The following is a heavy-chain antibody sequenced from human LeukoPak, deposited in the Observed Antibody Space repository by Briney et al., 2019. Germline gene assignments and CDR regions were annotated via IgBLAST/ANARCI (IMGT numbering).Heavy chain of an antibody. CDR3: AKVGRRYYDSSGYYYFDY. CDR1: GFTFSSYG. D-gene: IGHD3-22*01. Sequence: GGSLRLSCAASGFTFSSYGMHWVRQAPGKGLEWVAVIWYDGSNKYYADSVKGRFTISRDDSKNTLYLQMNSLRAEDTAVYYCAKVGRRYYDSSGYYYFDYWGQGTLVTVSS. V-gene: IGHV3-33*06. CDR2: IWYDGSNK. J-gene: IGHJ4*02.